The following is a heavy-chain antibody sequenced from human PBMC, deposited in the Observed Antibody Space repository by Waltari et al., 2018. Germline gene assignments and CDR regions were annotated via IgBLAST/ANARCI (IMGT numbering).Heavy chain of an antibody. CDR1: GFTFSSYA. CDR3: ARWSTVVTPGAFDI. D-gene: IGHD2-21*02. CDR2: ISSNGGST. J-gene: IGHJ3*02. Sequence: EVQLVESGGGLVQPGGSLRLSCAASGFTFSSYAMHWVRQAPGKGLEYVSAISSNGGSTYYANSVKGRFTISRDNSKNTLYLQMGSLRAEDMAVYYCARWSTVVTPGAFDIWGQGTMVTVSS. V-gene: IGHV3-64*01.